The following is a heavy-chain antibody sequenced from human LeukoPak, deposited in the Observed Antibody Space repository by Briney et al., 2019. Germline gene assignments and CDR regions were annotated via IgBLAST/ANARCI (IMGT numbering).Heavy chain of an antibody. Sequence: PSETLSLTCAVYGGSFSGYYWGWIRQPPGKGLDWIGSIYYSGSTYYNPSLKSRVTISVDTSKKQFSLKLSSVTAADTAVYYCARYSDYYDSSGYPHLDYWGQGTLVTVPS. J-gene: IGHJ4*02. CDR3: ARYSDYYDSSGYPHLDY. V-gene: IGHV4-39*01. D-gene: IGHD3-22*01. CDR1: GGSFSGYY. CDR2: IYYSGST.